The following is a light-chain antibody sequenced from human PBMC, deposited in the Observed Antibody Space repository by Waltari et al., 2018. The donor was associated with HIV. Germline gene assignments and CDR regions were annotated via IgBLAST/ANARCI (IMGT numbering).Light chain of an antibody. V-gene: IGKV3-15*01. Sequence: EIVMTQSPATLSVSPGERVTLSCRASQSVTTNLAWYQQKPGQAPRVLIYGASTRASGIPARFSGSGSGTEFTLTISSLQPEDFAVYYCQQYYNWPPSWTFDQGTKVEIK. CDR3: QQYYNWPPSWT. J-gene: IGKJ1*01. CDR1: QSVTTN. CDR2: GAS.